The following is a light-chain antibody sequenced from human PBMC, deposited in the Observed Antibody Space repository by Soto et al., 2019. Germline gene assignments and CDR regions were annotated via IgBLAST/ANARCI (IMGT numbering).Light chain of an antibody. Sequence: DIQMTQSPSTLSASVEDRVTNTCRASQSINSWLAWHQQKPGKAPKLLIYEASTLESGVPSRFSGSASGTEFTLTISSLQPDDFATYYCQQYNSYPWTFGQGTKVEIK. CDR3: QQYNSYPWT. J-gene: IGKJ1*01. CDR2: EAS. CDR1: QSINSW. V-gene: IGKV1-5*03.